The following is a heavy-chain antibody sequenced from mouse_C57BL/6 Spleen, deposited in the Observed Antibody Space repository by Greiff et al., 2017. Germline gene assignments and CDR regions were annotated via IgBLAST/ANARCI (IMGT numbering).Heavy chain of an antibody. CDR1: GYTFTSYW. V-gene: IGHV1-64*01. CDR2: IHPNSGST. CDR3: ARREITTVVGGNAMDY. J-gene: IGHJ4*01. Sequence: QVQLQQSGAELVKPGASVKLSCKASGYTFTSYWMHWVKQRPGQGLEWIGMIHPNSGSTNYNEKFKSKATLTVDKSSSTAYMQLSSLTSEDSAVYYCARREITTVVGGNAMDYWGQGTSVTVSS. D-gene: IGHD1-1*01.